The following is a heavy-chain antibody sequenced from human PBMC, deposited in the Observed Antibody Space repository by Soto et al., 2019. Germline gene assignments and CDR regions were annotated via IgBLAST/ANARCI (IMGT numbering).Heavy chain of an antibody. CDR1: GIPVSSNY. D-gene: IGHD3-10*01. Sequence: GGSLRLTCVASGIPVSSNYMTWVRQAPGKGLEWVSVLHSGGDTYYANSVKGRFTISRHDSTNTVFLQMNSLTAEDTAVYYCARDGPYYYASRMDVWGQGTTVTVSS. V-gene: IGHV3-53*04. J-gene: IGHJ6*02. CDR2: LHSGGDT. CDR3: ARDGPYYYASRMDV.